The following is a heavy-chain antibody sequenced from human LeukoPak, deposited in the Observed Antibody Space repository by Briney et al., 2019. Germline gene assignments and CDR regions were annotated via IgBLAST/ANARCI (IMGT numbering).Heavy chain of an antibody. CDR3: ARVRFYYDSRGGSAFDI. Sequence: GGSLRLSCAASGFTFDDYAMHWVRQAPGKGLEWVSGISWNSGSIGYADSVKGRFTISRDNAKNSLYLQMNSLRAEDTAVYYCARVRFYYDSRGGSAFDIWGQGTMVTVSS. V-gene: IGHV3-9*01. J-gene: IGHJ3*02. CDR2: ISWNSGSI. CDR1: GFTFDDYA. D-gene: IGHD3-22*01.